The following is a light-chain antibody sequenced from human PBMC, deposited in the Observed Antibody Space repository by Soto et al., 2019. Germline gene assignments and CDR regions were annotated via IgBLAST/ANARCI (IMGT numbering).Light chain of an antibody. CDR2: DAS. Sequence: EIVMTQSPATLSVSPGERATLSCRASQSVSSNLARYQQEPGQAPRLLIYDASIRATGIPARFSGSGSGTEFTLTISSLQSEDFAVYYCQQYSNWPTFGQGTKVEIK. CDR1: QSVSSN. CDR3: QQYSNWPT. V-gene: IGKV3-15*01. J-gene: IGKJ1*01.